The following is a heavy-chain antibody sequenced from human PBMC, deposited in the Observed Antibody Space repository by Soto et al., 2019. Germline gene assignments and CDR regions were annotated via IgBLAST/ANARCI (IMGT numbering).Heavy chain of an antibody. J-gene: IGHJ6*02. Sequence: PGGSLRLSCAASGFTFTNYAMTWVRQAPGKGLEWVSLISGSGGSTYYADSVKGRFTISRDNSKSTLYLQMNSLRAEDTTLYYCAKGRSYYYYYGVDVWGQGTTVTVSS. CDR3: AKGRSYYYYYGVDV. CDR1: GFTFTNYA. V-gene: IGHV3-23*01. CDR2: ISGSGGST.